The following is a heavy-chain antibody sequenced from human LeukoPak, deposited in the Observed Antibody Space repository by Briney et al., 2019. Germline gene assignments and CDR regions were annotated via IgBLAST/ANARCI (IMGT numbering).Heavy chain of an antibody. D-gene: IGHD3/OR15-3a*01. CDR1: GFPFSSYG. CDR2: IPYDGSDK. Sequence: GGSLRLSCAASGFPFSSYGMHWVRQAPGKGLEWVAFIPYDGSDKFYADSVKGRFTISRDNSKSTLYLQMNSLRAEDTAIYYCAKLISPYDSWGQGTLVTVSS. J-gene: IGHJ4*02. CDR3: AKLISPYDS. V-gene: IGHV3-30*02.